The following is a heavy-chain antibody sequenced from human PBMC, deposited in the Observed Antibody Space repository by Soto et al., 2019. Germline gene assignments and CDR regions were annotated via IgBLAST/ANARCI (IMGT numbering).Heavy chain of an antibody. D-gene: IGHD2-15*01. J-gene: IGHJ6*02. V-gene: IGHV4-30-4*01. CDR1: GGSISSGDYY. CDR2: IYYSGST. Sequence: QVQLQESGPGLVKPSQTLSLTCTVSGGSISSGDYYWSWIRQPPGKGLEWIGYIYYSGSTYYNPSLKSPVTISVDTSKNQFSLKLSSVTAADTAVYYCAREVVVVVAATVYYYYGMDVWGQGTTVTVSS. CDR3: AREVVVVVAATVYYYYGMDV.